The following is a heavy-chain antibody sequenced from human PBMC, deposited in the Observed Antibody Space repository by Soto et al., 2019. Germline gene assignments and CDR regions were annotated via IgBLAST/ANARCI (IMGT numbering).Heavy chain of an antibody. D-gene: IGHD1-26*01. J-gene: IGHJ4*01. CDR3: ARGEQYSGRIFDY. V-gene: IGHV6-1*01. CDR1: GDSVSSNSAG. Sequence: SQTLSLTCAIPGDSVSSNSAGWSWVRQSPSRGLEWLGRTYYRSKWYYEYAVSMRGRITINPDTSKNQYSLQLNSVTPEDTAVYFCARGEQYSGRIFDYWGQGTLVTVSS. CDR2: TYYRSKWYY.